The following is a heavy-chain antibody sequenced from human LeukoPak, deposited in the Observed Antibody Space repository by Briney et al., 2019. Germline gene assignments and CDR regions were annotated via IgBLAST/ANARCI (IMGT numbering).Heavy chain of an antibody. CDR1: GFTFTNYG. Sequence: GGSLRLSCAASGFTFTNYGLGWVRQAPGKGLEWVSAITGTGDITYHVDSVKGRFTISRDNSKNMLYLQLNSLRAEDTVVYYCASGSSRAYCGGDCYIWGQGTLVTVSS. CDR3: ASGSSRAYCGGDCYI. J-gene: IGHJ4*02. V-gene: IGHV3-23*01. D-gene: IGHD2-21*02. CDR2: ITGTGDIT.